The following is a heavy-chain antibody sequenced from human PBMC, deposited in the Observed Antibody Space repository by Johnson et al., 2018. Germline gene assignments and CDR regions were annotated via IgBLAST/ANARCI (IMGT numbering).Heavy chain of an antibody. CDR1: RGSFSGYY. Sequence: QVQLQQWGAGLLKPSETLALTCGVSRGSFSGYYWGWIRQTPGKALEWIGQINDSGTTHHNPSLKSRVTMSMDTSKNHFSLRLRFVTAADTGIYYCARLAFCAVDCYPPDYWGQGTLVTVSS. CDR3: ARLAFCAVDCYPPDY. V-gene: IGHV4-34*01. J-gene: IGHJ4*02. D-gene: IGHD2-21*02. CDR2: INDSGTT.